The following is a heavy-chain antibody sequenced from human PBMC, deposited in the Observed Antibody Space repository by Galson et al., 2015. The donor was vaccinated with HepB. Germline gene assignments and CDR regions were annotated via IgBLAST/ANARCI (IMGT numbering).Heavy chain of an antibody. J-gene: IGHJ4*02. CDR2: TYYRSKWYN. V-gene: IGHV6-1*01. CDR1: GDSVSSNSVA. CDR3: TRQRGGFDY. Sequence: CAISGDSVSSNSVAWNWIRQSPSRGLEWLGRTYYRSKWYNDYALSVKSRITINSDTSKNQFSLQLNPVTPDDTAVYYCTRQRGGFDYWGQGNLVTVSS. D-gene: IGHD3-16*01.